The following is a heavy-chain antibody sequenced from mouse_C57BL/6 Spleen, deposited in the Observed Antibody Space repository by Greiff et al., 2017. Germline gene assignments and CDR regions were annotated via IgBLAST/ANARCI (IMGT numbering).Heavy chain of an antibody. V-gene: IGHV1-81*01. D-gene: IGHD1-1*01. CDR1: GYTFTSYG. CDR3: ARGNYEGYYAMDY. CDR2: IYPRSGNT. Sequence: VKLQESGAELARPGASVKLSCKASGYTFTSYGISWVKQRTGQGLEWIGEIYPRSGNTYYNEKFKGKATLTADKSSSTAYMELRSLTSEDSAVYFCARGNYEGYYAMDYWGQGTSVTVSS. J-gene: IGHJ4*01.